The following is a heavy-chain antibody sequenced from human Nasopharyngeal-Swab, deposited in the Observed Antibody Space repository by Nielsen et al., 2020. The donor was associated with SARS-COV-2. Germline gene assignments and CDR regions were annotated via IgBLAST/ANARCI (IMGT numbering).Heavy chain of an antibody. V-gene: IGHV2-26*01. D-gene: IGHD3-3*01. J-gene: IGHJ6*02. CDR3: ARSYDFWSGYYRYYYYGMDV. CDR2: IFSNDEK. Sequence: WIRQPPGKALEWLAHIFSNDEKSYSTSLKSRLTISKDTSKSQVVLTMTNMDPVHTATYYCARSYDFWSGYYRYYYYGMDVWGQGTTVTVSS.